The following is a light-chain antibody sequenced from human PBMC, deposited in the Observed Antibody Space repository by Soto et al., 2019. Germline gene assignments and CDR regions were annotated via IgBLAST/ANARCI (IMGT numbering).Light chain of an antibody. V-gene: IGKV1-39*01. J-gene: IGKJ1*01. CDR3: QQSYNTPPT. CDR2: AAS. CDR1: QSISRN. Sequence: DIQMTQSPSSLSASVGDRVTITCRASQSISRNLNWYQQKQGKAPKLLIYAASSLQSGVPSRFSGSGSGTDFTLTISSLPPEDFATYYCQQSYNTPPTFGQGTKVEIK.